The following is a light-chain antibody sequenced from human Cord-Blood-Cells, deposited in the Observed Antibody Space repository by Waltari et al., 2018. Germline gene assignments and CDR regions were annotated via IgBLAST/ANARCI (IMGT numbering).Light chain of an antibody. CDR3: QSYDSSLSGWV. CDR1: SSNIGAGYD. CDR2: GNS. Sequence: QSVLTQPPSVSGAPGQRVTISCTGSSSNIGAGYDVHWYQQLPGTAPKLLIYGNSKRPSGVPDRFSDSKSGTSASLAITGLQAEDEADYYCQSYDSSLSGWVFGGGTKLTVL. V-gene: IGLV1-40*01. J-gene: IGLJ3*02.